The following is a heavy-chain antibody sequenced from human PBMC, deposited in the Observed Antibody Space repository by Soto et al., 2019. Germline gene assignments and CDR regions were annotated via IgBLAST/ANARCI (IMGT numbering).Heavy chain of an antibody. D-gene: IGHD3-10*01. J-gene: IGHJ3*02. CDR3: ARDRITLANDAFDI. Sequence: SETLSLTCTVSGGSISSYYWSWIRQPSGKGLEWIGRIYTSGSTNYNPSLKSRVTMSVDTSKNQFSLNLSSVTAAADTAVYYCARDRITLANDAFDIWGQGTMVTVSS. V-gene: IGHV4-4*07. CDR2: IYTSGST. CDR1: GGSISSYY.